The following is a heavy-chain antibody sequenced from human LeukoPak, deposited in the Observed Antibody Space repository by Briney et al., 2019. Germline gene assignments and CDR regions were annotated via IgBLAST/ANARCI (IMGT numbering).Heavy chain of an antibody. Sequence: SETLSLTCTVSGGSISSYYWSWIRQPPGKGLEWIGYIYSSGSTNYNPSLQSRVTISVDMSKNQFSLKLSSVTAADTAVYYCARAVAGPYFDYWGQGTLVTVSS. CDR1: GGSISSYY. J-gene: IGHJ4*02. V-gene: IGHV4-59*08. D-gene: IGHD6-19*01. CDR3: ARAVAGPYFDY. CDR2: IYSSGST.